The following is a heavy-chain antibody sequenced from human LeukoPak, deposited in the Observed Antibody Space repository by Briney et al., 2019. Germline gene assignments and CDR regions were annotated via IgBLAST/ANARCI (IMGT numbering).Heavy chain of an antibody. J-gene: IGHJ4*02. Sequence: PGGSLRLSCAASGFTFSSYGMHWVRQAPGKGLEWVAVISYDGSNKYYADSVKGRFTISRDNSKNTLYLQMNSLRAEDTAVYYCAKGHCSSTSCYYGGRYFDYWGQGTLVTVSS. CDR1: GFTFSSYG. CDR3: AKGHCSSTSCYYGGRYFDY. V-gene: IGHV3-30*18. D-gene: IGHD2-2*01. CDR2: ISYDGSNK.